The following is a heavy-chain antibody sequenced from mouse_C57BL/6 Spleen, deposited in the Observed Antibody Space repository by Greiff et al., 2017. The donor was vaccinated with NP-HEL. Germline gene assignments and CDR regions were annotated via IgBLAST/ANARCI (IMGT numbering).Heavy chain of an antibody. J-gene: IGHJ4*01. CDR3: ARRALLLNYAMDY. CDR2: IWSGGST. V-gene: IGHV2-2*01. CDR1: GFSLTSYG. Sequence: VQLKESGPGLVQPSQSLSITCTVSGFSLTSYGVHWVRQSPGQGLEWLGVIWSGGSTDNNAAFISRLSISKDNSKSQVFFKRNSLQADDTAIYYWARRALLLNYAMDYWGQGTSVTVSS. D-gene: IGHD2-10*01.